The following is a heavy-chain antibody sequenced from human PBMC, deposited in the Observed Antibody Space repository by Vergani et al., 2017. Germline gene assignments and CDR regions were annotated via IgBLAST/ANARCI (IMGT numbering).Heavy chain of an antibody. CDR1: GYTFTSYG. D-gene: IGHD5-12*01. J-gene: IGHJ6*02. Sequence: QVQLVQSGAEVKKPGASVKVSCKASGYTFTSYGISWVRQAPGQGLEWMGWISAYNGNTNYAQKLQGRVTMTTDTATSTAYMELRSLRSDDTAVYYCARDRVKGSGYDRGVEYYYYGMDVWGQGTTVTVSS. CDR3: ARDRVKGSGYDRGVEYYYYGMDV. V-gene: IGHV1-18*01. CDR2: ISAYNGNT.